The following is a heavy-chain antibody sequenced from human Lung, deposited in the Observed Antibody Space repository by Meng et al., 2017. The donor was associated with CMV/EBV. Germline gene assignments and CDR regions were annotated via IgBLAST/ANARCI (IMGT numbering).Heavy chain of an antibody. CDR1: GGSISSYY. V-gene: IGHV4-59*01. CDR3: ARFTIFGVVMDGMDV. Sequence: SETLSLXCTVSGGSISSYYWSWIRQPPGKGLEWIGYIYYSGSTNYNPSLQSRVTISVDTSKNQFSLKLSSVTAADTAVYYCARFTIFGVVMDGMDVWGQGTTDTVSS. CDR2: IYYSGST. J-gene: IGHJ6*02. D-gene: IGHD3-3*01.